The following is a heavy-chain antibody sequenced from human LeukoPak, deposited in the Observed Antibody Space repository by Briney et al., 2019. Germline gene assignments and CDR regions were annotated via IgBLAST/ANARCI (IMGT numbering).Heavy chain of an antibody. V-gene: IGHV1-2*02. Sequence: GASVKVSCKASGYTFTGYYMHWVRQAPGQGLEWMGWINPNSGGTNYAQKFQGRVTMTRDTSISTAYMELSRLRSDDTAVYYCARGILTGYYKSAFDYWGQGTLVTVSS. CDR2: INPNSGGT. CDR3: ARGILTGYYKSAFDY. D-gene: IGHD3-9*01. CDR1: GYTFTGYY. J-gene: IGHJ4*02.